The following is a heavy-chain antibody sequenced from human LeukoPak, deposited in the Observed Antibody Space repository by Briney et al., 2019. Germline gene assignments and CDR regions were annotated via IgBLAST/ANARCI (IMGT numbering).Heavy chain of an antibody. CDR3: ARDGSRVVPAAIVDY. CDR1: GFTFSSYS. D-gene: IGHD2-2*01. Sequence: GGSLRLSCAASGFTFSSYSMNWVRQAPGKGREWVSYLSSSSSTIYYADSVKGRFTISRDNAKNSLYLQMNSLRAEDTAVYYCARDGSRVVPAAIVDYWGQGTLVTVSS. CDR2: LSSSSSTI. J-gene: IGHJ4*02. V-gene: IGHV3-48*01.